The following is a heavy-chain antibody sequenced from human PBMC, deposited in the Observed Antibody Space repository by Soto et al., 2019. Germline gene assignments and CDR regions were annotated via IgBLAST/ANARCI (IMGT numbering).Heavy chain of an antibody. D-gene: IGHD2-15*01. CDR1: GYTFTSCA. CDR2: INAGNGNT. Sequence: ASVKVSCKASGYTFTSCAMHWVRQAPGQRLEWMGWINAGNGNTKYSQKFQGRVTITRDTSASTAYMELSSLRSEDTAVYYCARDPSCSGGSCYPNWFDPWGQGTLVTVSS. V-gene: IGHV1-3*01. J-gene: IGHJ5*02. CDR3: ARDPSCSGGSCYPNWFDP.